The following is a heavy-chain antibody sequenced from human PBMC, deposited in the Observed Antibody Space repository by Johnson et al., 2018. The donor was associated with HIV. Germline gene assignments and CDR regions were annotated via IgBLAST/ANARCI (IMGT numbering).Heavy chain of an antibody. Sequence: VQLVESGGGVVQPGRSLRLSCAASRFTFSTYAMHWVRQAPGKGLEWVANIKQDESEKYYVDSVKGRFTISRDNAKNSLYLQMNSLRAEDTAVYYCARGASTDWDDAFDIWGQGTMVTVSS. CDR2: IKQDESEK. CDR1: RFTFSTYA. V-gene: IGHV3-7*01. D-gene: IGHD1-14*01. J-gene: IGHJ3*02. CDR3: ARGASTDWDDAFDI.